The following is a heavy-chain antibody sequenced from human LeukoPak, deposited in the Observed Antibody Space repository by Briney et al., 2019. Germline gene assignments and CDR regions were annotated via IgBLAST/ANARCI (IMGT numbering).Heavy chain of an antibody. CDR2: INTDGSST. CDR1: GFTFSSYW. D-gene: IGHD5-18*01. Sequence: PGGSLRLSCAASGFTFSSYWMHWVRQAPGKGLVWVSRINTDGSSTSYADSVKGRFTISRDNAKNTLYLQMNSLRAEDAAVYYCARLDSYGYVGYFDYWGQGTLVTVSS. V-gene: IGHV3-74*01. CDR3: ARLDSYGYVGYFDY. J-gene: IGHJ4*02.